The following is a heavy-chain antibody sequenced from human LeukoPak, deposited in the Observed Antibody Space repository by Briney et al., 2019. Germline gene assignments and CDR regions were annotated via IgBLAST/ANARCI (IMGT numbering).Heavy chain of an antibody. CDR3: AKEVRLHYDSSSYYDY. CDR1: GFTFSSYA. Sequence: PGGSLRLSCAASGFTFSSYAMSWVRQAPGMGLEWVSAISGSGGSTYYADSVKGRFTISRDNSKNTLYLQMNSLRAEDTAVYYCAKEVRLHYDSSSYYDYWGQGTLVTVSS. J-gene: IGHJ4*02. V-gene: IGHV3-23*01. CDR2: ISGSGGST. D-gene: IGHD3-22*01.